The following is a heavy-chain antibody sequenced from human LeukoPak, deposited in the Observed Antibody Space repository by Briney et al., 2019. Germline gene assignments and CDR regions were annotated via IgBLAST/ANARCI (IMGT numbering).Heavy chain of an antibody. J-gene: IGHJ3*02. Sequence: GESLKISCKGSGYSFTSYWIGWVRQLPGKGLEWMGIIYPGDSDTRYSPSSQGQVTISADKSISTAYLQWSSLKASDTAMYYCASLLKGYSSGWFIWGQGTMVTVSS. D-gene: IGHD6-19*01. CDR1: GYSFTSYW. CDR2: IYPGDSDT. V-gene: IGHV5-51*01. CDR3: ASLLKGYSSGWFI.